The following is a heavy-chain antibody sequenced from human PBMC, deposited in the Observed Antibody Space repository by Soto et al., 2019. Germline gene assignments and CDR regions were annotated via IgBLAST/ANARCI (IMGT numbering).Heavy chain of an antibody. D-gene: IGHD3-10*01. CDR1: GFTFSSYA. V-gene: IGHV3-30-3*01. J-gene: IGHJ6*02. CDR3: AREKGSRYYYYGMDV. Sequence: GGSLRLSCAASGFTFSSYAMHWVRQAPGKGLEWVAVISYDGSNKYYADSVKGRFTISRDNSKNTLYLQMNSLRAEDTAVYYCAREKGSRYYYYGMDVWGQGTTVTVSS. CDR2: ISYDGSNK.